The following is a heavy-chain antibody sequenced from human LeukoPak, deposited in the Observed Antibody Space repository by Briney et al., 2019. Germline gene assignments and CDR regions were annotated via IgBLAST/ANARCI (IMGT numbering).Heavy chain of an antibody. D-gene: IGHD1/OR15-1a*01. J-gene: IGHJ6*03. V-gene: IGHV3-21*01. CDR1: EFTFSSYS. CDR3: ARGLETTPGYYYYYYMDV. CDR2: FGGNSNYI. Sequence: GGPLSSSWAAAEFTFSSYSRRGLRKPRGRGLWWVSSFGGNSNYIYYVDSVKGRFTISRDNAKNSLYLQMSSLRAEDTAIYYCARGLETTPGYYYYYYMDVWGKGTTVTVSS.